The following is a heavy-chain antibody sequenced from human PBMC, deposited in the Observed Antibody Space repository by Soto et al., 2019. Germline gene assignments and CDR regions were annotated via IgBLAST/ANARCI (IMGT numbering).Heavy chain of an antibody. CDR1: GGSISSGGYY. CDR3: ARDNRMSVVGVAATGFDY. J-gene: IGHJ4*02. V-gene: IGHV4-31*03. CDR2: IYYSGST. Sequence: SETLSLTCTVSGGSISSGGYYWSWIRQHPGKGLEWIGYIYYSGSTYYNPSLKSRVTISVDTSKNQFSLKLSSVTAEDTAVYYCARDNRMSVVGVAATGFDYWGQGTLVTVSS. D-gene: IGHD2-15*01.